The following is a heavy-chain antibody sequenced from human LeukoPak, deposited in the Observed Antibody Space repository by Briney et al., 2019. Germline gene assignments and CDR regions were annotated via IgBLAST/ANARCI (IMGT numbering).Heavy chain of an antibody. V-gene: IGHV3-30*04. CDR3: GRAPITMIVVVTPLDY. CDR1: GFTFSSYA. D-gene: IGHD3-22*01. Sequence: PGGSLRLSCAASGFTFSSYAMHWVRQAPGKGLEWVAVISYDGSNKYYADSVKGRFTISRDNSKNTLYLQMNSLRAEDTAVYYCGRAPITMIVVVTPLDYWGQGTLVTVSS. CDR2: ISYDGSNK. J-gene: IGHJ4*02.